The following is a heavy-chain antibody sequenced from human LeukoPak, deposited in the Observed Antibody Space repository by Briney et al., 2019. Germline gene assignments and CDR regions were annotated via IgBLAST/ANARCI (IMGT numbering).Heavy chain of an antibody. V-gene: IGHV1-2*02. D-gene: IGHD2-2*01. CDR2: INPNSGGT. CDR1: GYTFTGYY. Sequence: ASVKVSCKASGYTFTGYYMHWVRQAPGQGLEWMGWINPNSGGTNYAQKFQGRVTMTRDTSISTAYMELSRLRSEDTAVYYCARVYCSSTSCHYYFGYWGQGTLVTVSS. J-gene: IGHJ4*02. CDR3: ARVYCSSTSCHYYFGY.